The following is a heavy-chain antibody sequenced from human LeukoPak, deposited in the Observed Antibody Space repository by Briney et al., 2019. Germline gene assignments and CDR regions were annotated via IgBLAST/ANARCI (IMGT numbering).Heavy chain of an antibody. CDR3: AKDSYGDYDKNWFDP. V-gene: IGHV3-23*01. CDR2: ISGSGGST. J-gene: IGHJ5*02. D-gene: IGHD4-17*01. CDR1: GFTFSSYA. Sequence: PGGSLRLSCAASGFTFSSYAMSWVRQAPGKGLEWVSAISGSGGSTYYADSVKGRFTISRDNSKNTLYLQMNSLRAEDTAVYYCAKDSYGDYDKNWFDPWGQGTLVTVSS.